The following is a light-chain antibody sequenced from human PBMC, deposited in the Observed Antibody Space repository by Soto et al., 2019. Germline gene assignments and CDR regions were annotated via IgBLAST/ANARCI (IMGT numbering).Light chain of an antibody. Sequence: QSVLTQPASVCGSPGQSITISCTGTSSDFGSYNLVSWYQQHPGKAPKLMIYEGSKRPSGVSNRFSGSKSGNTASLTISGLQAEDEADYYCCSYAGSSTLYVFGTGTKVTVL. CDR2: EGS. J-gene: IGLJ1*01. V-gene: IGLV2-23*01. CDR1: SSDFGSYNL. CDR3: CSYAGSSTLYV.